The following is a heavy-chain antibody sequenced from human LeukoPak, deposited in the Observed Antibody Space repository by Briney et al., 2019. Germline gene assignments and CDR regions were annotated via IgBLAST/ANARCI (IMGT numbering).Heavy chain of an antibody. CDR1: GGSISSSGYY. CDR3: ARGSGTYYYDSGGYLNWFDP. CDR2: VYYAGST. V-gene: IGHV4-39*01. J-gene: IGHJ5*02. D-gene: IGHD3-22*01. Sequence: PSETLSLTCTVSGGSISSSGYYWGWLRQPPGKGLEWIGTVYYAGSTYYNPSLKSRVTISEDTSRNQFSLKLNSVTAADTAVYYCARGSGTYYYDSGGYLNWFDPWGQGILVTVSS.